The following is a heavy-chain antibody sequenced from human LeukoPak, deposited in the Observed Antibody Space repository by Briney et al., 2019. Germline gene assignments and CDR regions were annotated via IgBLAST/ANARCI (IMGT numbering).Heavy chain of an antibody. CDR3: ARRVRYSSSWLQGPTARFDY. V-gene: IGHV4-34*01. D-gene: IGHD6-13*01. Sequence: PSETLSLTCAVYGGSFSGYYWSWIRRPPGKGLEGIGEINHSGSTNYNPSLKSRVTISVDTSKSQFSLKLSSVTAADTAVYYCARRVRYSSSWLQGPTARFDYSGQGTLVTVSS. J-gene: IGHJ4*02. CDR1: GGSFSGYY. CDR2: INHSGST.